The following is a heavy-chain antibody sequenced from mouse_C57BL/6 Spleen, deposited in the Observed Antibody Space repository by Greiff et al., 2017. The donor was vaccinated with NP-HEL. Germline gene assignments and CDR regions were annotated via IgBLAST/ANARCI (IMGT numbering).Heavy chain of an antibody. V-gene: IGHV1-59*01. D-gene: IGHD1-1*01. CDR2: IDPSDSYT. Sequence: VQLQQPGAELVRPGTSVKLSCKASGYTFTSYWMHWVKQRPGQGLEWIGVIDPSDSYTNYNQKFKGKATLTVDTSSSTAYMQLSSLTSEDSAVYYCARSSVVAKDWYFDVWGTGTTVTVSS. CDR1: GYTFTSYW. CDR3: ARSSVVAKDWYFDV. J-gene: IGHJ1*03.